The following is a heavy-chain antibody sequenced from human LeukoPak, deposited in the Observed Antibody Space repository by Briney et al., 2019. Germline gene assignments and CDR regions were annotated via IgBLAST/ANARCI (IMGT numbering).Heavy chain of an antibody. J-gene: IGHJ4*02. CDR2: IYAGDSDT. Sequence: GESLHLDCTVHGFGFNTYWIGWARHMPGQGLEWMGIIYAGDSDTRYSPCFQGQVNKSVDKSINTVYLQWSSLRASYTAMYFCARRQGCSNSACPLDDWGQGTLVTVSS. CDR3: ARRQGCSNSACPLDD. CDR1: GFGFNTYW. D-gene: IGHD2-2*01. V-gene: IGHV5-51*01.